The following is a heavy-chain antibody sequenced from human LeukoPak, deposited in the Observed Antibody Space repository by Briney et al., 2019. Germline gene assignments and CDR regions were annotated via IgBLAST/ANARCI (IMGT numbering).Heavy chain of an antibody. V-gene: IGHV4-59*01. Sequence: SETLSLTCTVPGGSISSYYWSWIRQPPRKGLEWIGYIYYSGSTNYNPSLKSRVTISVDTSKNQFSLKLSSVTAADTAVYYCARVSSSWSDAFDTWGQGTMVTVSS. CDR3: ARVSSSWSDAFDT. CDR2: IYYSGST. CDR1: GGSISSYY. J-gene: IGHJ3*02. D-gene: IGHD6-13*01.